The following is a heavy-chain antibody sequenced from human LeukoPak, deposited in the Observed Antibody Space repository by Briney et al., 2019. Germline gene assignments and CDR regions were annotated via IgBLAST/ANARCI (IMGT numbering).Heavy chain of an antibody. V-gene: IGHV4-39*01. CDR1: GGSISSSSYY. Sequence: PSETLSLTCTVSGGSISSSSYYWGWIRQPPGKGLEWIGSIYYSGSTYYNPSLKSRVTISVDTSKNQFSLKLSSVTAADTAVYYCARSTYYDLWSGYPPFFDYWGQGTLVTVSS. J-gene: IGHJ4*02. CDR2: IYYSGST. CDR3: ARSTYYDLWSGYPPFFDY. D-gene: IGHD3-3*01.